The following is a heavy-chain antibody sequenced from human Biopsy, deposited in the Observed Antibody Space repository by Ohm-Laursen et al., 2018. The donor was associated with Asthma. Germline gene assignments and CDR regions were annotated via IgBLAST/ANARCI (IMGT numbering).Heavy chain of an antibody. J-gene: IGHJ4*02. CDR1: GYSLTDLS. CDR3: ASDFPKDYVRYNFQF. D-gene: IGHD4-17*01. Sequence: GASVKVPCKISGYSLTDLSMHWVRQAPGQGLEWMGGHDHEEGGTVNARRFQGRVTMTEDTSTDTAYMELSSLSSDDTAVYYCASDFPKDYVRYNFQFWGQGTLVTASS. V-gene: IGHV1-24*01. CDR2: HDHEEGGT.